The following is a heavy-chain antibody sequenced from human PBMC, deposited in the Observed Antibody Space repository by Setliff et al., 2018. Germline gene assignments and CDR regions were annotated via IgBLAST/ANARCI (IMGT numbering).Heavy chain of an antibody. CDR3: ARGGTYRYFDY. V-gene: IGHV4-59*01. J-gene: IGHJ4*02. CDR1: GDSTITTYF. D-gene: IGHD2-15*01. CDR2: VYHTGTA. Sequence: KASETLSLTCTVSGDSTITTYFWSWIRQPPGKGLEFIGYVYHTGTANYDPSLESRVTLLVDTSKNQFSLKLSSVTAADTAVYYCARGGTYRYFDYWGQGTPVTVSS.